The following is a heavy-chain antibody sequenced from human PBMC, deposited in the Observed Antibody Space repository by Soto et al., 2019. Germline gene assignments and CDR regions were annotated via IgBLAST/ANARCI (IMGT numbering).Heavy chain of an antibody. Sequence: EVQLVESGGGLVKTGRSLRLSCTASGFTFGDYAMSWFRQAPGKGLEWVGFITSKAYGETPEYAASVKGRFTISRDNSKSIAYLQMSSLKIEDTGMYYYSRNPRGVAAPFDCWGQGTLVTVSS. CDR3: SRNPRGVAAPFDC. D-gene: IGHD6-19*01. CDR2: ITSKAYGETP. CDR1: GFTFGDYA. V-gene: IGHV3-49*05. J-gene: IGHJ4*02.